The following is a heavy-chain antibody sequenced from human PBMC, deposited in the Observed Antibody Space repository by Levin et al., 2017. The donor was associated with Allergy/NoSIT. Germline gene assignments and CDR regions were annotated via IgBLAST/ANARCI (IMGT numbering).Heavy chain of an antibody. J-gene: IGHJ4*02. Sequence: SQTLSLTCAVYGGSFSGYYWSWIRQPPGKGLEWIGEINHSGSTNYNPSLKSRVTISVDTSKNQFSLKLSSVTAADTAVYYCARGRRRGFGELSKRGYYFDYWGQGTLVTVSS. CDR1: GGSFSGYY. CDR3: ARGRRRGFGELSKRGYYFDY. V-gene: IGHV4-34*01. D-gene: IGHD3-10*01. CDR2: INHSGST.